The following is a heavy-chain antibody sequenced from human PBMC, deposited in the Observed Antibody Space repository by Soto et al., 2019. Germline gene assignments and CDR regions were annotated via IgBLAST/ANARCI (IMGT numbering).Heavy chain of an antibody. V-gene: IGHV3-33*01. CDR1: GFTFSSYG. D-gene: IGHD1-26*01. CDR2: IWYDGSNK. CDR3: ARQKGGANTRNYYYGMDV. J-gene: IGHJ6*02. Sequence: QVQLVESGGGVVQPGRSLRLSCAASGFTFSSYGMHWVRQAPGKGLEWVAVIWYDGSNKYYADSVKGRFTISRDNSKNTLYLQMNSRRAEDTAVYYCARQKGGANTRNYYYGMDVWGQGTTVTVSS.